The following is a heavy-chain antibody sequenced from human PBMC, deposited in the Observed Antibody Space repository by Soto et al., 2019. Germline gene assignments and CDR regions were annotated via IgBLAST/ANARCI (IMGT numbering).Heavy chain of an antibody. Sequence: PGGSLRLSCAASGFTFSGDAMNWVRQAPGKGLERVSSISTTSTYIYYADSVKGRFTISRDNANNSLHLQMNSLRAEDTAVYYCTRDYVMDVWGQGTTVTVSS. CDR3: TRDYVMDV. J-gene: IGHJ6*02. D-gene: IGHD3-10*02. CDR2: ISTTSTYI. V-gene: IGHV3-21*01. CDR1: GFTFSGDA.